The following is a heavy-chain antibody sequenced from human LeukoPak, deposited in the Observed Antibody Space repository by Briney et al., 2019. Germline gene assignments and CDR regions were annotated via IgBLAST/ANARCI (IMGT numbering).Heavy chain of an antibody. J-gene: IGHJ4*02. CDR1: GRSISSYY. D-gene: IGHD3-3*01. CDR3: ASRSSIWSGYQDTLYYFDS. Sequence: SDTLSLTCTVPGRSISSYYWLWLRHPPGKPLEWIGHIYYSGSTNYNPSLKSRVTISVDTSKNQFSLKLSSVTAADTAVYYCASRSSIWSGYQDTLYYFDSWGQGTLVTVSS. V-gene: IGHV4-59*07. CDR2: IYYSGST.